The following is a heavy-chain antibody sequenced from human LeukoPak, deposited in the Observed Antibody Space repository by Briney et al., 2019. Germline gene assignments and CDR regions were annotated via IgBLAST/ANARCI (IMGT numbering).Heavy chain of an antibody. CDR2: ISSSSSYI. D-gene: IGHD5-18*01. Sequence: GRSLRLSCAASGFTFSSYSMNWVRQAPGKGLEWVSSISSSSSYIYYADSVKGRFTISRDNAKNSLYLQMNSLRAEDTAVYYCARADLRGYSLEYWGQGTLVTVSS. CDR1: GFTFSSYS. V-gene: IGHV3-21*01. J-gene: IGHJ4*02. CDR3: ARADLRGYSLEY.